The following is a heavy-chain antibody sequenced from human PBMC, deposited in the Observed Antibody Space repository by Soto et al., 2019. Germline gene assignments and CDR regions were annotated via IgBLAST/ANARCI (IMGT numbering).Heavy chain of an antibody. CDR1: GFTFSSYD. V-gene: IGHV3-13*01. CDR3: AVAGNYGAFDI. D-gene: IGHD6-19*01. CDR2: IGTAGDT. Sequence: EVQLVESGGGLVQPGGSLRLSCAASGFTFSSYDMHWVRQATGKGLEWVSAIGTAGDTYYPGSVKGRFTISRENAKNYLYLQMNSLRAGDTAVYYCAVAGNYGAFDIWGQGTMVTVSS. J-gene: IGHJ3*02.